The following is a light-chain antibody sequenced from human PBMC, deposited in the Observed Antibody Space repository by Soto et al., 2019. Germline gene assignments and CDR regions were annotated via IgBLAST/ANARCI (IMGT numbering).Light chain of an antibody. J-gene: IGKJ4*01. CDR3: QQYGHSPRT. CDR2: GAS. Sequence: EIVLTQSPGTLSLSPGERVTLSCRAGQTVRSSSLAWYQQKPGQAPRLLIYGASSRAAGVPDRFSGSGSGTDFTLTISRLEPEDFAVYYCQQYGHSPRTFGGGTKVESK. CDR1: QTVRSSS. V-gene: IGKV3-20*01.